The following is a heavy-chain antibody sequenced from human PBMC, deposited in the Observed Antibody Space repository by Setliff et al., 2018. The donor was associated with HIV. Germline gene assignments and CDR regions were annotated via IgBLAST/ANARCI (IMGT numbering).Heavy chain of an antibody. Sequence: ASETLSLTCTVSGGSISSYYWSWIRQPPGKGLEWIGYIYTSGSTNYNPSLKSRVTISVDTSKNQFSLKLSSVTAADTAVYYCARGRRSRTYYYYMDVWGKGTTVTVSS. CDR3: ARGRRSRTYYYYMDV. J-gene: IGHJ6*03. V-gene: IGHV4-4*08. CDR1: GGSISSYY. CDR2: IYTSGST.